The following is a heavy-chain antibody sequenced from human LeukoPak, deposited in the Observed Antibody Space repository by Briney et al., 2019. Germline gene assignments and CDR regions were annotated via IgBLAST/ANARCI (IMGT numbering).Heavy chain of an antibody. Sequence: GGSLRLSCTVSGIIFSSYGMHWVRPAPGKGLEWVAFIRYDGSHKYYADSVKGRFTISRDNSKNTLYLQMNSLTAEDTAVYYCAQKYSSGWYDQGFDYWGQGTLVTVSS. CDR1: GIIFSSYG. V-gene: IGHV3-30*02. J-gene: IGHJ4*02. D-gene: IGHD6-19*01. CDR2: IRYDGSHK. CDR3: AQKYSSGWYDQGFDY.